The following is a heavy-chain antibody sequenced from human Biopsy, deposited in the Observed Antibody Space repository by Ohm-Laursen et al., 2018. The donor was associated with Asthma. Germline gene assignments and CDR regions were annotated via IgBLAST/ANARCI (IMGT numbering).Heavy chain of an antibody. CDR3: ARTTYGDDGFDP. V-gene: IGHV4-31*03. CDR2: IYYSGST. J-gene: IGHJ5*02. D-gene: IGHD4-17*01. CDR1: GGSINIGDYY. Sequence: TLSLTCTVSGGSINIGDYYWSWIRQHPGKGLEWIGYIYYSGSTYYNPSLKSRVSILIDTSKNQFSLRLSSVTAADTAVYYCARTTYGDDGFDPRGQGTLVTVSS.